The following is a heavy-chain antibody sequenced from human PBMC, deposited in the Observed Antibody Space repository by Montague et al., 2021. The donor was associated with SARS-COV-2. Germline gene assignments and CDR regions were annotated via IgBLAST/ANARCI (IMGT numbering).Heavy chain of an antibody. J-gene: IGHJ4*02. Sequence: CAISGDSVSTNNPTWNWVRQSPSGDLEWLGRTYFRSKWYNDYAVSVKSRITINPDTSKNQFSLQLKSVTPKDTATYFCGRVFAPAGTFDFWGQGTLVTVPS. D-gene: IGHD6-13*01. CDR3: GRVFAPAGTFDF. CDR2: TYFRSKWYN. CDR1: GDSVSTNNPT. V-gene: IGHV6-1*01.